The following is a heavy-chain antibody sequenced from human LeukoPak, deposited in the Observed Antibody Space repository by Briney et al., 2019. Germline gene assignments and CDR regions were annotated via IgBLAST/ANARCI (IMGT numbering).Heavy chain of an antibody. CDR1: GFTFSSYS. J-gene: IGHJ4*02. CDR3: ARDRVSDYYDSSGYSGY. CDR2: ISSSSSYI. V-gene: IGHV3-21*01. Sequence: GSLRLSCAASGFTFSSYSMNWVRPAPGKGLEWVSSISSSSSYIYYADSVKGRFTISRDNAKNSLYLQMNSLRAEDTAVYYCARDRVSDYYDSSGYSGYWGQGTLVTVSS. D-gene: IGHD3-22*01.